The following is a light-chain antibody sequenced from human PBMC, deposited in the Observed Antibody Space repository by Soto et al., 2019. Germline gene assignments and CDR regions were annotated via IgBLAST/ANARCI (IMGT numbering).Light chain of an antibody. J-gene: IGKJ5*01. CDR1: QDIGNF. V-gene: IGKV1-33*01. Sequence: DIQMTQSPSSLSSSIGDRVTISFQASQDIGNFLNWYQQKPGKAPYLLIYDASNLDTGVSSRFSGRGSGRQFSITITSLQPDDVATYFCQQYGSLPITFGQGTRLEIK. CDR2: DAS. CDR3: QQYGSLPIT.